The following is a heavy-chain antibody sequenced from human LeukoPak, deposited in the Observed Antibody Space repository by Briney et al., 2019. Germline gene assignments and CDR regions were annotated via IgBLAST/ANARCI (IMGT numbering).Heavy chain of an antibody. Sequence: SCKVSGYTFTDYYMNWVQQAPGKGLEWMGLVNAEDGETIYAEKVKGRVTITADTSKKTEYMEMSRLRSRETAVYYCASEGGYCSSTSCYSGYWGQGTLVTVSS. CDR3: ASEGGYCSSTSCYSGY. D-gene: IGHD2-2*02. V-gene: IGHV1-69-2*01. J-gene: IGHJ4*02. CDR2: VNAEDGET. CDR1: GYTFTDYY.